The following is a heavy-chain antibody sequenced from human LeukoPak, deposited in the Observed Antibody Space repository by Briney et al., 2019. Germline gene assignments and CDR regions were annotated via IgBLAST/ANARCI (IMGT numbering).Heavy chain of an antibody. CDR2: IYFSGAP. Sequence: SETLSLTCTVSRGSIRTADYYWAWVRQPPGEGLEWLGSIYFSGAPYFNPSRKSRVAVSIDTSKNQFSLKVTSVNASDTAVYFCARTSSWYAGAWFDSWGQGTLVTVSS. D-gene: IGHD6-13*01. CDR1: RGSIRTADYY. V-gene: IGHV4-39*01. J-gene: IGHJ5*01. CDR3: ARTSSWYAGAWFDS.